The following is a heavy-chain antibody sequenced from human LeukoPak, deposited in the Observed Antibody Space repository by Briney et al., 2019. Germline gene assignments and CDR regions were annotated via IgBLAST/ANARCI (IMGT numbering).Heavy chain of an antibody. CDR1: GYTFTGNY. Sequence: ASVKVSCKASGYTFTGNYMHWVRQAPGQGLEWMGWINPNSGGTKYTQKFQGRVTLTRDTSISTAYMELSRLRSDDTAVYYCVRDRTKYCSSTSCPLDYWGQGTLVTVSS. V-gene: IGHV1-2*02. CDR3: VRDRTKYCSSTSCPLDY. CDR2: INPNSGGT. D-gene: IGHD2-2*01. J-gene: IGHJ4*02.